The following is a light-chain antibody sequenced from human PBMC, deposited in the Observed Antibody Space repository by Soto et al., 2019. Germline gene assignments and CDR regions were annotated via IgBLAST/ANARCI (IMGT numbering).Light chain of an antibody. Sequence: QSVLTQPPSVSGAPGQRVTISCTGSSSNNGAGYAVHWYQQLPGTAPKPLIYGDSNRPSGVPDRFFGSKSGTSASLAITGLQAEDEADYYCQSFDSSLSGSGVVFGGGTKLTVL. CDR3: QSFDSSLSGSGVV. V-gene: IGLV1-40*01. CDR2: GDS. CDR1: SSNNGAGYA. J-gene: IGLJ2*01.